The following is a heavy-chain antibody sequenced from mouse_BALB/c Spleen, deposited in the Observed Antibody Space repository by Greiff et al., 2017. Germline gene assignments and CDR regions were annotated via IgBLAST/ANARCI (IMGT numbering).Heavy chain of an antibody. CDR1: GFTFSSYG. Sequence: EVHLVESGGGLVQPGGSLKLSCAASGFTFSSYGMSWVRQTPDKRLELVATINSNGGSTYYPDSVKGRFTISRDNAKNTLYLQMSSLKSEDTAMYYCAREPFYAMDYWGQGTSVTVSS. J-gene: IGHJ4*01. CDR2: INSNGGST. V-gene: IGHV5-6-3*01. CDR3: AREPFYAMDY.